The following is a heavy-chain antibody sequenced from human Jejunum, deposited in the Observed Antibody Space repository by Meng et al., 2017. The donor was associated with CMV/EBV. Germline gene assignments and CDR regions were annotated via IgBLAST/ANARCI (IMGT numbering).Heavy chain of an antibody. D-gene: IGHD2-2*01. V-gene: IGHV6-1*01. CDR3: ARKYCGSSNCYPFDY. Sequence: SSKSAAGNWIRPSPWRGLEWLGRIYYRSQWYSDYAVSVRGRISINPDTSKNQFSLRLTSVTAADTAIYYCARKYCGSSNCYPFDYWGQGELVTVSS. CDR2: IYYRSQWYS. CDR1: SSKSAA. J-gene: IGHJ4*02.